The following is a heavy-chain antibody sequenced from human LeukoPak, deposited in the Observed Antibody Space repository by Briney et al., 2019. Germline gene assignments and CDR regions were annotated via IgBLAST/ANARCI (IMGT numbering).Heavy chain of an antibody. Sequence: ASVKVSCKASGFTFTRSAMQWVRQARGQRLEWIGWIVVGSGNTNYAQKFQERVTITRDMSTSTAYMELSSLRSEDTAVYYCAADDPDYGDQGNWGQGTLVTVSS. CDR3: AADDPDYGDQGN. CDR2: IVVGSGNT. V-gene: IGHV1-58*02. J-gene: IGHJ4*02. D-gene: IGHD4-17*01. CDR1: GFTFTRSA.